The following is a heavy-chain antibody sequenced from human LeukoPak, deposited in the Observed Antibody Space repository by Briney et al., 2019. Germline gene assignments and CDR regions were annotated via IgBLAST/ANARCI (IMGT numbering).Heavy chain of an antibody. D-gene: IGHD6-25*01. CDR2: ISRNSGSI. CDR1: GFTFDDYA. J-gene: IGHJ3*02. CDR3: AKDTQRLLGVEDAFDI. Sequence: GGSLRLSCAASGFTFDDYAMHWVRQAPGKGLEWVSGISRNSGSIGYADSVKGRFTISRDNAKNSLYLQMNSLRAEDTALYYCAKDTQRLLGVEDAFDIWGQGTMVTVSS. V-gene: IGHV3-9*01.